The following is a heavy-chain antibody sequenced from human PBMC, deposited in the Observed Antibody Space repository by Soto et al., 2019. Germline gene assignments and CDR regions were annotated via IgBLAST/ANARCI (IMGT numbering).Heavy chain of an antibody. D-gene: IGHD3-10*01. CDR3: ARVLSTWFGEYRGYNWFDP. CDR1: GYTFTSYD. CDR2: MNPKSGNT. J-gene: IGHJ5*02. Sequence: QVQLVQSGAEVKKPGASVKDSCKASGYTFTSYDINWVRQATGQGHEWMGWMNPKSGNTGYAQKYQGRVTMTRNTSISTAYMVLTSLRSEDTAVYYCARVLSTWFGEYRGYNWFDPWGPGTLVTVSS. V-gene: IGHV1-8*01.